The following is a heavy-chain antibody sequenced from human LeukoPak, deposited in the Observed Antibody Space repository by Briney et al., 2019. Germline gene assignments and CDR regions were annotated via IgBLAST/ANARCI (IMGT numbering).Heavy chain of an antibody. Sequence: SVTVSCKASGGTFSSYAISWVRQAPGQGLEWMGGIIPIFGTANYAQKFQGRVTITTDESTSTAYMELSSLRSEDTAVYYCASAYVDIVATIHYYYYMDVWGKGTTVTVSS. CDR1: GGTFSSYA. J-gene: IGHJ6*03. CDR3: ASAYVDIVATIHYYYYMDV. D-gene: IGHD5-12*01. V-gene: IGHV1-69*05. CDR2: IIPIFGTA.